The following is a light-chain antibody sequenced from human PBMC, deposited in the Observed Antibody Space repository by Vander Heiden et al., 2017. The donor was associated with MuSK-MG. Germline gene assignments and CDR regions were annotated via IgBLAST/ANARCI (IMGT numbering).Light chain of an antibody. Sequence: DSQMTQSPSSLSASVGDRVTITCRASQGISNSLAWYQQKPGKAPKLLLYAASRLESGVPSRFSGRGSGPDYTLTISSLQPEDFATYSCQLYDSNLPITFGQRTRLEIK. V-gene: IGKV1-NL1*01. CDR3: QLYDSNLPIT. CDR2: AAS. J-gene: IGKJ5*01. CDR1: QGISNS.